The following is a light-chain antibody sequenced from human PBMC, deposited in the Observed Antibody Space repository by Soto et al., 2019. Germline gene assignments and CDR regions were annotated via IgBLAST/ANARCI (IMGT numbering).Light chain of an antibody. J-gene: IGKJ1*01. Sequence: EIVLTQSPGTLSLSPGERATLSCRASQSVSSSYLAWYQQKPGQAPRLLIYDASSRATGIPDKFSGSWSGTDCTRTISRLEPEDVAVYYCQQYNYSPTTFGQGTKVEIK. CDR1: QSVSSSY. CDR2: DAS. V-gene: IGKV3-20*01. CDR3: QQYNYSPTT.